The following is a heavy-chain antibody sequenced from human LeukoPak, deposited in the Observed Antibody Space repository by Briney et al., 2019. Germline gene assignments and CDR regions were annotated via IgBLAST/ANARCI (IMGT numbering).Heavy chain of an antibody. D-gene: IGHD6-6*01. CDR2: INHSGST. CDR1: GGSFSGYY. V-gene: IGHV4-34*01. J-gene: IGHJ6*02. CDR3: ARGGGVAARVYYYYGMDV. Sequence: SETLSLTCAVYGGSFSGYYWSWIRQPPGKGLEWIGEINHSGSTNHNPSLKSRVTISVDTSKNQFSLKLSSVTAADTAVYYCARGGGVAARVYYYYGMDVWGQGTTVTVSS.